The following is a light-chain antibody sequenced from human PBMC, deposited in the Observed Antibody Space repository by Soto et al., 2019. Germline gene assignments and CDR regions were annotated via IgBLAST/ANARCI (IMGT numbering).Light chain of an antibody. CDR1: SSDVGYYNY. V-gene: IGLV2-14*01. CDR3: SSQGTSSTLV. Sequence: QSALTQPASVSGSPGQSITISCTGTSSDVGYYNYVSWYQQHPGKAPNLMIYVVSNRPSGVSNRFSGSKSGNTASLTISGLQAEDEADYYCSSQGTSSTLVFGGGTKLTVL. CDR2: VVS. J-gene: IGLJ2*01.